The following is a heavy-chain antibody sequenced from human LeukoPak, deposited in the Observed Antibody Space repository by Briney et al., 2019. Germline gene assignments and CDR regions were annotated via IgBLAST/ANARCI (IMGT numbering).Heavy chain of an antibody. V-gene: IGHV1-69*13. CDR3: ASMREMATITPYYYYGMDV. J-gene: IGHJ6*02. CDR1: GGTFSSYA. Sequence: ASVNVSCKASGGTFSSYAISWVRQAPGQGLEWMGGIIPIFGTANYAQKFQGRVTITADESTSTAYMELSSLRSEDTAVYYCASMREMATITPYYYYGMDVWGQGTTVTVSS. CDR2: IIPIFGTA. D-gene: IGHD5-24*01.